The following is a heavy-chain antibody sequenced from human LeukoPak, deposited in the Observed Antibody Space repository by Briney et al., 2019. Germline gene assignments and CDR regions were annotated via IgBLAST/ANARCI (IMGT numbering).Heavy chain of an antibody. V-gene: IGHV1-18*01. Sequence: GASVKVSCKASGYTFTSYGISWVRQTPGQGLERMGWISAYNGNTNYAQKLQGRVTMTTDTSTSTAYMELRSLRSDDTAVYYCARGRIYSSSSLGYFDYWGQGTLVTVSS. CDR3: ARGRIYSSSSLGYFDY. CDR2: ISAYNGNT. D-gene: IGHD6-6*01. J-gene: IGHJ4*02. CDR1: GYTFTSYG.